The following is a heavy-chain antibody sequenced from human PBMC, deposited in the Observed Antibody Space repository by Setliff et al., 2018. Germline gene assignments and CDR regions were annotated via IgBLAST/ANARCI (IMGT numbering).Heavy chain of an antibody. Sequence: SETLSLTCTISGGFTSSFYWSWIRQAPGKGLAWIGYVDHSGSTNFSPSLKSRGTISVDTSKTQVSLTLTSVTAADTAVYYCARDYQGGWFDPWGPGTLVTVSS. V-gene: IGHV4-59*01. CDR1: GGFTSSFY. D-gene: IGHD3-16*01. CDR2: VDHSGST. CDR3: ARDYQGGWFDP. J-gene: IGHJ5*02.